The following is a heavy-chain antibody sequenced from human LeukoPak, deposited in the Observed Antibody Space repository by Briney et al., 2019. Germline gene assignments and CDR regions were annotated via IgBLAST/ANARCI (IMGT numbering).Heavy chain of an antibody. CDR2: VTPNTGKT. D-gene: IGHD3-3*01. CDR3: ARTFVDFWSGYYRRDWFDP. J-gene: IGHJ5*02. Sequence: ASVKVSCKASGYTFTDFDINWVRQATGQGLEWMGKVTPNTGKTGYAQKFQGRVTITRDTSINTVYMELSSLRSDDTAIYYCARTFVDFWSGYYRRDWFDPWGQGTLVTVSS. V-gene: IGHV1-8*03. CDR1: GYTFTDFD.